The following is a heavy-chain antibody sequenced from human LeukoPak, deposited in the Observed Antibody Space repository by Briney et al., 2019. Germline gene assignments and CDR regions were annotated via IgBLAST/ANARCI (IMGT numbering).Heavy chain of an antibody. D-gene: IGHD3-3*01. CDR3: ARSYYDFWSGYANWFDP. V-gene: IGHV4-34*01. CDR1: GGSFSGYY. J-gene: IGHJ5*02. CDR2: INHSGST. Sequence: SETLSLTCAVYGGSFSGYYWSWIRQPPGKGLEWIGEINHSGSTNYNPSLKSRVTISVDTSKNQFSLKLSSVTAADTAVYYCARSYYDFWSGYANWFDPWGQGTLVTASS.